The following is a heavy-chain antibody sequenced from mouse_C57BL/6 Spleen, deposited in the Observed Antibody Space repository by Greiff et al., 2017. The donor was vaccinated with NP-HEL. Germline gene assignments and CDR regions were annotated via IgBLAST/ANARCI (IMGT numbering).Heavy chain of an antibody. D-gene: IGHD3-2*02. V-gene: IGHV3-6*01. J-gene: IGHJ2*01. CDR1: GYSITSGYY. Sequence: EVKLVESGPGLVKPSQSLSLTCSVTGYSITSGYYWNWIRQFPGNKLEWMGYISYDGSNNYNPSLKNRISITRDTSKNQFFLKLNSVTTEDTATYYCARAAQVFFDYWGQGTTLTVSS. CDR2: ISYDGSN. CDR3: ARAAQVFFDY.